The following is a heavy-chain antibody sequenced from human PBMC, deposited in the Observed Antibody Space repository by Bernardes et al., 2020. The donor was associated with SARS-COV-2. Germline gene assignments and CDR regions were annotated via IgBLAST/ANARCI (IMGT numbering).Heavy chain of an antibody. V-gene: IGHV4-59*07. J-gene: IGHJ4*02. CDR1: GGSLSASY. CDR2: LYYTGST. Sequence: SATLSLTCTVSGGSLSASYWSWFRQHPGQGLAWIGYLYYTGSTNYNPSLQSRVTISVDTSKNQFSLKLSSVTAADTAVYYCARGFDYWGQGSLVTVSS. CDR3: ARGFDY.